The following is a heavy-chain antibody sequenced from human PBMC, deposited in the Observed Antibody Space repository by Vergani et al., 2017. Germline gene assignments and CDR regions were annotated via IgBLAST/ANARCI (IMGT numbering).Heavy chain of an antibody. CDR2: ISGSGGNT. CDR3: AKARDPNCKGSNWYSYYYGLDL. D-gene: IGHD2-2*01. J-gene: IGHJ6*02. Sequence: EVQLVESGGGLVKPGGSLRLSCAASGFTFSSYSMNWVRQAPGKGLEWVSAISGSGGNTFYTDSVKGRFTISRDNSKDTLYLQMNSLRVEDTAIYYCAKARDPNCKGSNWYSYYYGLDLWGQGTTVTVSS. V-gene: IGHV3-23*04. CDR1: GFTFSSYS.